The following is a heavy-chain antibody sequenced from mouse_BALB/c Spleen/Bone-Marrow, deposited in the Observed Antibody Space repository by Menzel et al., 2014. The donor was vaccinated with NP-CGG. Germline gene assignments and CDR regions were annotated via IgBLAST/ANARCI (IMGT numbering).Heavy chain of an antibody. J-gene: IGHJ4*01. D-gene: IGHD2-1*01. CDR2: INPYNGDT. Sequence: VQLQQSGAELVKPGASVKISCKASGYSFTGYFMNWVKQSHGKSLEWIGRINPYNGDTFYNQKFKGKATLTADKASSTAHMELLRLTSEDSAVYYCGKGYGNCDYDMDYWGQGATVTVSS. CDR1: GYSFTGYF. V-gene: IGHV1-37*01. CDR3: GKGYGNCDYDMDY.